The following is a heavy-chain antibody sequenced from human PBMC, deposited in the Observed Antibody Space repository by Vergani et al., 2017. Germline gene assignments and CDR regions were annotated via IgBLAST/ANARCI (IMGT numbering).Heavy chain of an antibody. Sequence: EVQLVESGGGLVQPGGSLRLSCAASGFTFSSYDMHWVRQATGKGLEWVSAIGTAGDTYYPGSVKGRFTISRENAKNSLYLQMNSLRAGDTAVYYCARVEAGTFLCDYWGQGTLVTVSS. CDR2: IGTAGDT. D-gene: IGHD6-13*01. CDR1: GFTFSSYD. J-gene: IGHJ4*02. V-gene: IGHV3-13*04. CDR3: ARVEAGTFLCDY.